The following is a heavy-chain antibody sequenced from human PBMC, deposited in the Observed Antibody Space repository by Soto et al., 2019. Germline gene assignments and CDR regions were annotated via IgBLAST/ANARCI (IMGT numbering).Heavy chain of an antibody. J-gene: IGHJ2*01. D-gene: IGHD3-16*01. Sequence: QVQLQESGPGLVKPSQTLSLTCTVSGGSISSGGYYWSWIRQHPGKGLEWIGYIYYSGSTYYNPSLKSRVTISVDTSKNQFSLKLSSVTAADTAVYYCARETLERFGGVIPRGWYFDLWGRGTLVTVSS. CDR2: IYYSGST. CDR1: GGSISSGGYY. V-gene: IGHV4-31*03. CDR3: ARETLERFGGVIPRGWYFDL.